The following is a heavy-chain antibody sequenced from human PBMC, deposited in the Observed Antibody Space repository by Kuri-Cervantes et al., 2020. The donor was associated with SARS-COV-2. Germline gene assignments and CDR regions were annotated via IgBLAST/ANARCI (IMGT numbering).Heavy chain of an antibody. Sequence: GESLKISCAASGLTFSSYGMHWVRQAPGKGLEWVAIVSYDGSKKYYADSVKGRFTISRDNGKNSLYLQMNGLRVEDTAMYYCAGVLSSGTYYEFQHWGQGTPVTVSS. V-gene: IGHV3-30*12. CDR3: AGVLSSGTYYEFQH. CDR1: GLTFSSYG. J-gene: IGHJ1*01. D-gene: IGHD3-10*01. CDR2: VSYDGSKK.